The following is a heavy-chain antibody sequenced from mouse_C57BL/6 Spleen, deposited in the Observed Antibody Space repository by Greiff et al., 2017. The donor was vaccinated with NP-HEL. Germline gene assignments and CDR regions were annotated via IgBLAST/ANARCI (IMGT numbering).Heavy chain of an antibody. J-gene: IGHJ3*01. Sequence: VQLKESVAELVRPGASVKLSCTASGFNIKNTYMHWVKQRPEQGLEWIGRIDPANGNTKYAPKFQGKATITADTSSNTAYLQLSSLTSEDTAIYYCASDYGSSYWFAYWGQGTLVTVSA. V-gene: IGHV14-3*01. CDR1: GFNIKNTY. CDR3: ASDYGSSYWFAY. D-gene: IGHD1-1*01. CDR2: IDPANGNT.